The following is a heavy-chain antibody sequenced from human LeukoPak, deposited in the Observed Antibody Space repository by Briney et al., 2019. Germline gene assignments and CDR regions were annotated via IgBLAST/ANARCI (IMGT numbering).Heavy chain of an antibody. J-gene: IGHJ6*03. D-gene: IGHD5-18*01. Sequence: SETLSLTCNVSGGSISSYYWSWIRQPPGKGLEWIGYIYYSGSTNYNPSLKSRVTISVDPSENQFFLKLTSVAAADTAVYYCASTTEGGYTYGYFYYYYMDVWGKGTTVSIPS. CDR1: GGSISSYY. V-gene: IGHV4-59*01. CDR3: ASTTEGGYTYGYFYYYYMDV. CDR2: IYYSGST.